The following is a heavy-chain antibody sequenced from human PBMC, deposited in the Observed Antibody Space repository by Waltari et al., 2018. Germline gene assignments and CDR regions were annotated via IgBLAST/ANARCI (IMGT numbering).Heavy chain of an antibody. D-gene: IGHD2-8*01. Sequence: LTCTVSGGSISSSSYYWGWIRQPPGKGLEWIGSIYYSGSTYYNPSLKSRVTISVDTSKNQFSLKLSSVTAADTAVYYCARHPAMTIMLWYFDLWGRGTLVTVSS. V-gene: IGHV4-39*01. CDR3: ARHPAMTIMLWYFDL. CDR2: IYYSGST. J-gene: IGHJ2*01. CDR1: GGSISSSSYY.